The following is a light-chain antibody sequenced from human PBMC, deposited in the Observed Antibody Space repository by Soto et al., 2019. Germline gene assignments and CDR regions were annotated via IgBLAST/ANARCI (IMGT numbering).Light chain of an antibody. CDR2: GNS. CDR1: SSNIGAGYV. J-gene: IGLJ1*01. Sequence: QSVLTQPPSVSGAPGQRVTISCTGSSSNIGAGYVVHWYQQLPGTAPKLLIYGNSNRPSGVPDHFSGSKSGTSASLTVSGLQAEDEADYYCSSYAGSNNVFGTGTKVTVL. CDR3: SSYAGSNNV. V-gene: IGLV1-40*01.